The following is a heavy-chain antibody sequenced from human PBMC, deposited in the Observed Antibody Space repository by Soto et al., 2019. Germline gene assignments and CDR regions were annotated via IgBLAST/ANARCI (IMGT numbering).Heavy chain of an antibody. J-gene: IGHJ3*02. CDR2: IWYDGSNK. CDR3: ARDRVTGTHDAFDI. D-gene: IGHD1-7*01. V-gene: IGHV3-33*01. Sequence: GGSLRLSCAASGFTFSSYGMHWVRQAPGKGLEWVAVIWYDGSNKYYADSVKGRFTISRDNSKNTLYLQMNSLRAEDTAVYYCARDRVTGTHDAFDIWGQGTVVTVSS. CDR1: GFTFSSYG.